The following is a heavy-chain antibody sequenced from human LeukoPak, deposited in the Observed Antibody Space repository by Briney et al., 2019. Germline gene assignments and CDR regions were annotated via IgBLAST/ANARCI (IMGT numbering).Heavy chain of an antibody. Sequence: ASVKVSCKASGYTFTSYAIQWVRQAPGQRLEWMGWINAGHGNTKYSQKFQGRVTITRDTSASTAYMELSSLRSEDTAVYYCARASGYEFDYWGQGTLVTVSS. CDR1: GYTFTSYA. D-gene: IGHD5-12*01. CDR3: ARASGYEFDY. J-gene: IGHJ4*02. CDR2: INAGHGNT. V-gene: IGHV1-3*01.